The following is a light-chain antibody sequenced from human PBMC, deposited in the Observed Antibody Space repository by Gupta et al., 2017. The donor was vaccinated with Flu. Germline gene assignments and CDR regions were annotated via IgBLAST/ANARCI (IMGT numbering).Light chain of an antibody. V-gene: IGLV2-23*01. Sequence: QSPLTQPASVSGSPGQSITISCTGISGDVGTYKSVSWYQQQPGKAPKVIISEATRRPSGVSSRFSGSRSGNTASLTISGLQAEGEAEYCCLSYAGGGTYVFGAGTKVSVL. CDR3: LSYAGGGTYV. CDR1: SGDVGTYKS. CDR2: EAT. J-gene: IGLJ1*01.